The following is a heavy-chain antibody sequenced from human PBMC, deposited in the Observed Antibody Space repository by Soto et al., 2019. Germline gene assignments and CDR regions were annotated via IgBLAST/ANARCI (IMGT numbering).Heavy chain of an antibody. Sequence: EVQLVESGGGLVQPGGSLRLSCAASGFTFSSYWMHWVRQAPGKGLVWVSRINSDGSSTSYADSVKGRFTISRDNAKNTLYLQMNSLRAEDTAVYYCASSWGQGSRYGMDVWGQGTTVTVSS. J-gene: IGHJ6*02. CDR2: INSDGSST. D-gene: IGHD7-27*01. CDR1: GFTFSSYW. CDR3: ASSWGQGSRYGMDV. V-gene: IGHV3-74*01.